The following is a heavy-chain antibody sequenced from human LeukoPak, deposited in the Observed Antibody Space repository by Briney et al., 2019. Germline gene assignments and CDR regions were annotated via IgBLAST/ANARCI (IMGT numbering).Heavy chain of an antibody. J-gene: IGHJ3*02. D-gene: IGHD6-13*01. CDR3: ARPYSSSWYDAFDI. CDR1: GYIFTSYW. V-gene: IGHV5-51*01. CDR2: IYPGDSDT. Sequence: SAESLKISCKASGYIFTSYWIGWGRQMAGKGLEWMGIIYPGDSDTRYSPSFQGQVTISADKSISTAHQQWSSLKASDTAMYYCARPYSSSWYDAFDIWGQGTMVTVSS.